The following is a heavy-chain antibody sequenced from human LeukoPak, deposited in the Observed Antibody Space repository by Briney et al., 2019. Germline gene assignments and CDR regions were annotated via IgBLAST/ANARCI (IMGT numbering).Heavy chain of an antibody. Sequence: PGGSLRLSCAVSGITLSNYAMSWVRQAPGKGLEWVGRIKSQTDGETTDYAAPVKGRFTISKDDSENTVYLQMNSLKTEDTAIYYCTTFRGISAPWGQGTLVTVSS. J-gene: IGHJ5*02. V-gene: IGHV3-15*01. CDR2: IKSQTDGETT. D-gene: IGHD3-10*01. CDR1: GITLSNYA. CDR3: TTFRGISAP.